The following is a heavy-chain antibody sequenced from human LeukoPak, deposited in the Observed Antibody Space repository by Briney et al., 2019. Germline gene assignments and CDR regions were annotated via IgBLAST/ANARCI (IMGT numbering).Heavy chain of an antibody. Sequence: SETLSLTCTVSGVTVTTYYWSWIRQPPGKGLEWIAYIYDSGSTNYNPSLKSRVTISVDTSKNQFSLKVSSVTAADTAVYYCARLTTADAFDIWGKGTMVTVSS. CDR3: ARLTTADAFDI. V-gene: IGHV4-59*02. CDR2: IYDSGST. CDR1: GVTVTTYY. J-gene: IGHJ3*02. D-gene: IGHD3-22*01.